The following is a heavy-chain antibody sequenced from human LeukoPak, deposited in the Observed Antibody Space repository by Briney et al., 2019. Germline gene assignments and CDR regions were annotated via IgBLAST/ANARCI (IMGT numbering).Heavy chain of an antibody. D-gene: IGHD3-10*01. CDR2: INHSGST. Sequence: PSETLSLTCAVYGVSFSGYYWSWIRQPPGKGLEWIGEINHSGSTNYNPSLKSRVTISVDTSKNQFSLKLSSVTAADTAVYYCARLLYYGSGSPEGYWGQGTLVTVSS. V-gene: IGHV4-34*01. J-gene: IGHJ4*02. CDR1: GVSFSGYY. CDR3: ARLLYYGSGSPEGY.